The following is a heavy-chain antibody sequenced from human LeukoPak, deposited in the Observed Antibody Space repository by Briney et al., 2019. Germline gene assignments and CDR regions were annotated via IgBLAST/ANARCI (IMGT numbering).Heavy chain of an antibody. CDR2: IRSKAYGGTT. D-gene: IGHD4-17*01. V-gene: IGHV3-49*04. CDR1: GFTVSSNY. CDR3: TRDLLTPDYGAGY. Sequence: PGGSLRLSCAASGFTVSSNYMSWVRQAPGKGLEWVGFIRSKAYGGTTEYAASVKGRFTISRDDSKSIAYLQMNSLKTEDTAVYYCTRDLLTPDYGAGYWGQGTLVTVSS. J-gene: IGHJ4*02.